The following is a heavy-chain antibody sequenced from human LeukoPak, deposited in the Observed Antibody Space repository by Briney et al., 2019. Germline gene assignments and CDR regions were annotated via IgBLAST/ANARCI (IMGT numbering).Heavy chain of an antibody. V-gene: IGHV1-46*01. J-gene: IGHJ4*02. Sequence: GASVKVSCKASGYTFTGYYMHWVRQAPGQGLEWMGIINPSGGSTSYAQKFQGRVTMTRDTSTSTVYMELSSLRSEDTAVYYCARASVAAAAFDYWGQGTLVTVSS. CDR2: INPSGGST. CDR3: ARASVAAAAFDY. D-gene: IGHD6-13*01. CDR1: GYTFTGYY.